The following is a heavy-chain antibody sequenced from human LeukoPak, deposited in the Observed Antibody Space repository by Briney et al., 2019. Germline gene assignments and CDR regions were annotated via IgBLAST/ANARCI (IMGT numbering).Heavy chain of an antibody. CDR2: ISYDGSYK. J-gene: IGHJ4*02. Sequence: PGGSLRLSCAASGFTFSSYGMHWVRQAPGKGLEWVALISYDGSYKYYADSVKGRFTISRDNSKNTLYLQMNSLRAEDTAVYYCAKDPSYYYDSSGYLEGYWGQGTLVTVSS. V-gene: IGHV3-30*18. D-gene: IGHD3-22*01. CDR3: AKDPSYYYDSSGYLEGY. CDR1: GFTFSSYG.